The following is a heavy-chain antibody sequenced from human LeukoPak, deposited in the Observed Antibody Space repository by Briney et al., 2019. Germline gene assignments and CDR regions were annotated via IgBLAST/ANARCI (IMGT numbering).Heavy chain of an antibody. Sequence: SETLSLTCAVSGYSISSNYYWGWIRPPPGKGLEWIGCFYHSGNTYYNPSLKSRVTISVDTSKNQFSLKLSSVTAADTAVYYCAREHFDYWGQGALVTVSS. CDR3: AREHFDY. CDR2: FYHSGNT. V-gene: IGHV4-38-2*02. J-gene: IGHJ4*02. CDR1: GYSISSNYY.